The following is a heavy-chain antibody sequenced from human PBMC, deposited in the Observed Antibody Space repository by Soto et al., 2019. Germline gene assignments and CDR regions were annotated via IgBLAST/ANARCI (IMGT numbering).Heavy chain of an antibody. D-gene: IGHD6-6*01. CDR1: GFTLSGYT. Sequence: EVQLAESGGGLAQPGGSLRLSCAASGFTLSGYTMDWVRQAPGKELEYVSGISSNGVGTYYANSVQGRFTISRDNSKNTVYLHMGSLRPEDMAVYYCARRARPDFYYMDVWGKGTPVTVSS. CDR2: ISSNGVGT. CDR3: ARRARPDFYYMDV. J-gene: IGHJ6*03. V-gene: IGHV3-64*01.